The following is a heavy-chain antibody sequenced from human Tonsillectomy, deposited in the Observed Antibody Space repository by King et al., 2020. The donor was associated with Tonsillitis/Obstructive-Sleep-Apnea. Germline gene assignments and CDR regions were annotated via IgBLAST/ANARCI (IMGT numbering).Heavy chain of an antibody. Sequence: LVESGGGLVQPGRSLRLSCAASGFTFDDYAMYWVRQAPGKGLEWVSGISWNSGSIGYADSVKGRFTISRDNAKNSLYLQMNSLRTEDTALYHCVNDLIIAEMGTPVDAFDIWGQGTMVTASS. CDR3: VNDLIIAEMGTPVDAFDI. CDR2: ISWNSGSI. D-gene: IGHD6-13*01. V-gene: IGHV3-9*01. J-gene: IGHJ3*02. CDR1: GFTFDDYA.